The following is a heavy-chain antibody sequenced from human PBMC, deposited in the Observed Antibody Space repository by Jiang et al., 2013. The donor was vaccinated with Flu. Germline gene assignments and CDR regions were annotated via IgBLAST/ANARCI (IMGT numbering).Heavy chain of an antibody. CDR3: ARDWGRYCTGGVCPIDY. D-gene: IGHD2-8*02. CDR1: GFTFSSYW. V-gene: IGHV3-7*01. Sequence: VQLLESGGGLVQPGGSLRLSCAASGFTFSSYWMSWVRQAPGKGLEWVANIKQDGSEKYYVDSVKGRFTISRDNAKNSLYLQMNSLRAEDTAVYYCARDWGRYCTGGVCPIDYWGQGTLVTVSS. J-gene: IGHJ4*02. CDR2: IKQDGSEK.